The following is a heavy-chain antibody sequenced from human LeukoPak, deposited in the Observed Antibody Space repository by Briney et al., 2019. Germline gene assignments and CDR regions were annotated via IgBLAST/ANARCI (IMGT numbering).Heavy chain of an antibody. V-gene: IGHV3-23*01. D-gene: IGHD1-26*01. CDR3: ARGGASGDY. J-gene: IGHJ4*02. Sequence: GGSLRLSCAASGFTFSRNGMTWVRQAPGKGLEWVSAISGSGGNTYYADSVKGRFTISRDNSKNTLYLQMNSLRAEDTAVYYCARGGASGDYWGQGTLVTVSS. CDR2: ISGSGGNT. CDR1: GFTFSRNG.